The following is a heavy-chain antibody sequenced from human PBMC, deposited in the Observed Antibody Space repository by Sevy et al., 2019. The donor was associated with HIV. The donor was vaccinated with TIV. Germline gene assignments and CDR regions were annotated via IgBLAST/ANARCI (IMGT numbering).Heavy chain of an antibody. D-gene: IGHD3-10*01. Sequence: GGSLRLSCAASGFTFSSYSMNWVRQAPGKGLEWVSSISTSSSYIYYADSVKGRFTISRDNAKNSLYLQMNSLRAEDTAVYYCARHVGVTMVRGVISDYYYGLDVWGQGTTVTVSS. CDR1: GFTFSSYS. CDR2: ISTSSSYI. V-gene: IGHV3-21*01. CDR3: ARHVGVTMVRGVISDYYYGLDV. J-gene: IGHJ6*02.